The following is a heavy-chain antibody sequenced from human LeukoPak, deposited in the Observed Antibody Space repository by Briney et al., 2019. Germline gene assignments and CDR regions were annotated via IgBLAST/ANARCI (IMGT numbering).Heavy chain of an antibody. J-gene: IGHJ4*02. CDR3: AKGELWFGELSRLY. CDR2: ISYDGSNK. D-gene: IGHD3-10*01. Sequence: PGGSLRLSCAASGFTFSSYGMHWVRQAPGKGLEWVAVISYDGSNKYYADSVKGRFTIPRDNSKNTLYLQMNSLRAEDTAVYYCAKGELWFGELSRLYWGQGTLVTVSS. V-gene: IGHV3-30*18. CDR1: GFTFSSYG.